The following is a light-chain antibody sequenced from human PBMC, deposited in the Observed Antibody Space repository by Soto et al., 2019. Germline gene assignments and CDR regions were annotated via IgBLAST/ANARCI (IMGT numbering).Light chain of an antibody. CDR2: EES. V-gene: IGKV3-11*01. J-gene: IGKJ1*01. CDR3: QQRNNWPWT. CDR1: QSVSSY. Sequence: EILMAQFPANLCGSPGERASHSCIASQSVSSYLAWYQQKAGQAPRLLIYEESNRATGIPTRFSGSGSGTDFTLTISGLQPEDFAVYYCQQRNNWPWTFGQGTKVDIK.